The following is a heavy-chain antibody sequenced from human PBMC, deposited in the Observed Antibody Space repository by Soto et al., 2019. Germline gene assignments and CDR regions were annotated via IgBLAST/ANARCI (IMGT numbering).Heavy chain of an antibody. CDR1: GFTFGAYC. V-gene: IGHV3-7*05. J-gene: IGHJ6*02. D-gene: IGHD1-26*01. CDR3: ARDGNGVDF. CDR2: IKQDGTEL. Sequence: XXSLRLSCSASGFTFGAYCMPWVRQAPGKGLEWVANIKQDGTELYYVDSVKGRFTISRDNAKDSVYLQMNSLRVGDTAVYYCARDGNGVDFWGQGITVTVSS.